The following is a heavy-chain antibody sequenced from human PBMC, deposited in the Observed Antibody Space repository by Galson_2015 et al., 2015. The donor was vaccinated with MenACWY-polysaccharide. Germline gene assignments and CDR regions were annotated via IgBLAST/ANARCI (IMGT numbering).Heavy chain of an antibody. J-gene: IGHJ4*02. CDR3: ARVSGYYSADY. V-gene: IGHV5-51*01. Sequence: QSGAEVKKPGESLKISCKGSGYSFSNYWIGWVRQMPGKGLEWMGIISSSDSDTRYSPSFQGQASISVDKSISTAYLQWSSLKASDTAMYYCARVSGYYSADYWGQGTLVTVSS. CDR1: GYSFSNYW. CDR2: ISSSDSDT. D-gene: IGHD3-3*01.